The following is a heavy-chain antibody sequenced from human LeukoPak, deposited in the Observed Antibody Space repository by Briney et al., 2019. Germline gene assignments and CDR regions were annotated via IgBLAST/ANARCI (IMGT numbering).Heavy chain of an antibody. CDR3: ASGYCSGGSCYEADY. Sequence: GGSLRLSCAASGFTFSDYYMSWIRQAPGKGLEWVSYISSSGSTIYYADSVKGRFTISRDNAKNSLYLQMNSLRAEDTAVYYCASGYCSGGSCYEADYWGQRTLVTLSS. D-gene: IGHD2-15*01. J-gene: IGHJ4*02. V-gene: IGHV3-11*01. CDR2: ISSSGSTI. CDR1: GFTFSDYY.